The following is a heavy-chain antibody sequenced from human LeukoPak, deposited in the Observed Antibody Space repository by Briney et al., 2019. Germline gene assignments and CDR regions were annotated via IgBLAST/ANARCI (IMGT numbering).Heavy chain of an antibody. CDR2: MNPNSGNT. Sequence: GASVKVSCKASGYTFTSYDINWVRQATGQGLEWMGWMNPNSGNTGYAQKFQGRVTITRNTSISTAYMELSSLRSEDTAVYYCARGASGSYYSILDYWGQGTLVTVSS. CDR1: GYTFTSYD. D-gene: IGHD1-26*01. J-gene: IGHJ4*02. V-gene: IGHV1-8*03. CDR3: ARGASGSYYSILDY.